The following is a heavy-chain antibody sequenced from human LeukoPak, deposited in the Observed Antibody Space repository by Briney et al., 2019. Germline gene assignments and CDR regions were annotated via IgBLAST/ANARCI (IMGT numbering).Heavy chain of an antibody. D-gene: IGHD3-16*01. Sequence: TGGSLRLSCAASGFTFSSYAMHWVRQAPGKGLEWVAVISYDGSNKYYADSVKGRFTISRDNSKNTLYLQMNSLRAEDTAVYYCARDLHQGDDYYYYYGMDVWGQGPTVTVSS. V-gene: IGHV3-30-3*01. CDR2: ISYDGSNK. CDR3: ARDLHQGDDYYYYYGMDV. J-gene: IGHJ6*02. CDR1: GFTFSSYA.